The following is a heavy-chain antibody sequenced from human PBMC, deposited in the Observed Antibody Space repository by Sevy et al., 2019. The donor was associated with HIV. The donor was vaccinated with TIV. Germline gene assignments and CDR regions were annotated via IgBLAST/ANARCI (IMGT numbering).Heavy chain of an antibody. CDR2: ISNSGSTI. Sequence: GGSLRLSCTASGFTFSSYEMNWVRQAPGKGLEWVSYISNSGSTIHYSDSVKGRFTISRDNAKNSLYLQMNSLRAEDTAVYYCARDLPPSATTVPHFDYWGRGTLGTVSS. CDR1: GFTFSSYE. J-gene: IGHJ4*02. D-gene: IGHD4-17*01. CDR3: ARDLPPSATTVPHFDY. V-gene: IGHV3-48*03.